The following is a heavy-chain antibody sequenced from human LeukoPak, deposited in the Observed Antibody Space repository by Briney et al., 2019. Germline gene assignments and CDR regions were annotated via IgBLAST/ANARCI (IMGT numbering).Heavy chain of an antibody. CDR1: GYTFTSYD. V-gene: IGHV1-8*01. Sequence: ASVKVSCKSSGYTFTSYDINWVRQATGQGLEWMGWMNPNSGNTGYAQKFQGRVTMTRNTSISTAYMEPSSLRSEDTAVYYCAQGTVTTGDDAFDIWGQGTMVTVSS. CDR3: AQGTVTTGDDAFDI. CDR2: MNPNSGNT. D-gene: IGHD4-17*01. J-gene: IGHJ3*02.